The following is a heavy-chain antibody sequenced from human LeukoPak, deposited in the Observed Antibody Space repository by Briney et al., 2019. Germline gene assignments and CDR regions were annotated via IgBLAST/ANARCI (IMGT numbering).Heavy chain of an antibody. Sequence: PSETLSLTCAVYGGSFSGYYWSWIRQPPGKGLEWIGEINHSGSTNYNPSLKSRVTISVDTSKNQFSLKLSSVTAADTAVYYCARTIVVLPVARNRPRKGSWFDPWGQGTLVTVSS. CDR1: GGSFSGYY. V-gene: IGHV4-34*01. J-gene: IGHJ5*02. D-gene: IGHD2-2*01. CDR3: ARTIVVLPVARNRPRKGSWFDP. CDR2: INHSGST.